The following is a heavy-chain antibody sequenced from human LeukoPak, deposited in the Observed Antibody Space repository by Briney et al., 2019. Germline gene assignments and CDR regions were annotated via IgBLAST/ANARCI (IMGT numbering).Heavy chain of an antibody. CDR1: GGSISGDIYY. CDR2: IYYSGST. CDR3: ARSRSGTRWSISIDY. Sequence: SETLSLTCSVSGGSISGDIYYWGWIRQPPGKGLEWIGSIYYSGSTYYNPSLKGRVAISVDTSKNQFSLKLNSVTATDTAVYYCARSRSGTRWSISIDYWGQGTLVTVSS. J-gene: IGHJ4*02. V-gene: IGHV4-39*01. D-gene: IGHD3-10*01.